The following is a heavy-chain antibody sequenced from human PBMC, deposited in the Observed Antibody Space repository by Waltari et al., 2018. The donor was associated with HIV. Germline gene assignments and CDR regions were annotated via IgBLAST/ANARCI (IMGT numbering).Heavy chain of an antibody. CDR2: INHSGST. J-gene: IGHJ4*02. Sequence: QVQLQQWGAGLLKPSENLSLTCVVYGGSFSGYYWGWIRQPPGKGLEWMGEINHSGSTNYNPSLKSRFTISVDTSKNQFSLKLGSGIAADTAVYYCARGVRDSSGYYTFDYWGQGTLVTVSS. CDR3: ARGVRDSSGYYTFDY. D-gene: IGHD3-22*01. V-gene: IGHV4-34*01. CDR1: GGSFSGYY.